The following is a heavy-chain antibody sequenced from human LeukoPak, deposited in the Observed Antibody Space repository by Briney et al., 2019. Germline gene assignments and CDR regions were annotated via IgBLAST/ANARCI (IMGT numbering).Heavy chain of an antibody. CDR1: GLHFSGTA. CDR2: ISGSDDNT. V-gene: IGHV3-23*01. Sequence: PGGSLRLSCAASGLHFSGTAMSWVRQAPGKGLEWVSTISGSDDNTYYADSVKGRFTISRDISKNTLYLQMNSLRADDTAVYYCANDFDHWGQGTLVTVSS. J-gene: IGHJ4*02. CDR3: ANDFDH.